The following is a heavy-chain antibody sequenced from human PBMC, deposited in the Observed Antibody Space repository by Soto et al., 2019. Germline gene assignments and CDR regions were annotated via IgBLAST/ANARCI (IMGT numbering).Heavy chain of an antibody. CDR3: ARGKWLQHFDY. J-gene: IGHJ4*02. D-gene: IGHD5-12*01. Sequence: TSETLSLTCTVSGGSISIGTYYWGWIRQPPGKGLEWIGSIYYSGTTYYSPSLKSRVTMSVDTYQNQFSLTLSSVTAADTALYYCARGKWLQHFDYWGQGILVTV. V-gene: IGHV4-39*01. CDR1: GGSISIGTYY. CDR2: IYYSGTT.